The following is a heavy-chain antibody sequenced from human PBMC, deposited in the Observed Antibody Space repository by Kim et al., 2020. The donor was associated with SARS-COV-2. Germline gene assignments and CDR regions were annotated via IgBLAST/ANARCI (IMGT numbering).Heavy chain of an antibody. CDR1: GYTFTGYY. J-gene: IGHJ4*02. CDR2: INPNSGGT. Sequence: ASVKVSCKASGYTFTGYYMHWVRQAPGQGLEWMGWINPNSGGTNYAQKFQGRVTMTRDTSISTAYMELSRLRSDDTAVYYCARSVFRFPYFDYWGQGTLVTVSS. D-gene: IGHD3-3*01. CDR3: ARSVFRFPYFDY. V-gene: IGHV1-2*02.